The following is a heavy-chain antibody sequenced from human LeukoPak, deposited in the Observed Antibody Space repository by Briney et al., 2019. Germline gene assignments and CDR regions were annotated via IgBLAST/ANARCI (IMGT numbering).Heavy chain of an antibody. CDR1: GFTFSSYW. J-gene: IGHJ4*02. D-gene: IGHD6-19*01. V-gene: IGHV3-7*01. CDR3: ARDELQWLAPNYFDY. Sequence: PGGSLRLSCAASGFTFSSYWMSWVRQAPGKGLEWVANIKQDGSEKYYVDSVKGRFTISRDNAKNSLYLQMNSLRAEDTAVYYCARDELQWLAPNYFDYWGQGTLVTVSS. CDR2: IKQDGSEK.